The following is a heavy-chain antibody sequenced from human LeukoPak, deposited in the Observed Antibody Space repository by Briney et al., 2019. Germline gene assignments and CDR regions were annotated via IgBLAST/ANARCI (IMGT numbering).Heavy chain of an antibody. V-gene: IGHV4-38-2*02. Sequence: SETLSLTCTVSGYSISSGYYWGWIRQPPGKGLEWIGSIYHSGSTYYNPSLKSRVTISVDTSKIQFSLKLSSVTAADTAVYYCARGGYYDSSGNFDYWGQGTLVTVSS. CDR3: ARGGYYDSSGNFDY. CDR1: GYSISSGYY. D-gene: IGHD3-22*01. CDR2: IYHSGST. J-gene: IGHJ4*02.